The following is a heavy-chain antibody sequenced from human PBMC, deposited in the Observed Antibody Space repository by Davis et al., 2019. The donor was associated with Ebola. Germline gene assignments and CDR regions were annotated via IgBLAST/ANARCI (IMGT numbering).Heavy chain of an antibody. D-gene: IGHD2-15*01. J-gene: IGHJ6*02. CDR1: GGTFSSYA. V-gene: IGHV1-69*13. CDR2: IIPIFGTA. CDR3: ARGGSYYYGMDV. Sequence: SVKVSCKASGGTFSSYAISWVRQAPGQGLEWMGGIIPIFGTANYAQKFQGRVTITADESTSTAYMELSSLRSEDTAVYYCARGGSYYYGMDVWGQGTTVTVSS.